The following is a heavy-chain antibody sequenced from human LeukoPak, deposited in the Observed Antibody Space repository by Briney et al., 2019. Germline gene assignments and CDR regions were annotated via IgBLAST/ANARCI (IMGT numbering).Heavy chain of an antibody. CDR1: GGSFSDYP. V-gene: IGHV4-34*01. CDR2: IKHGGGT. J-gene: IGHJ4*02. Sequence: SETLSLTCAIYGGSFSDYPWTWIRQPPGKAREWIGQIKHGGGTKYNPSLNSRVTMSLDTSKNQFSLKMTSVTAADTATYYCARGAPGYWGQGTLVTVSS. CDR3: ARGAPGY.